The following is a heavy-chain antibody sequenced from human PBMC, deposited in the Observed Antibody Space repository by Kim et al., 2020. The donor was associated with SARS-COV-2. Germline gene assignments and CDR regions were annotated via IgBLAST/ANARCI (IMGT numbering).Heavy chain of an antibody. CDR3: VRASLTVTAPCPTVSPDFYNYGMAV. D-gene: IGHD2-21*02. CDR1: GFTFSDYW. CDR2: IMQDGSEQ. J-gene: IGHJ6*02. Sequence: GGSLRLSCVASGFTFSDYWMGWVRQAPGKGLEWVANIMQDGSEQFHVASVKGQFIICRDDAKSSLYLQMNSLTAEDTAVYYCVRASLTVTAPCPTVSPDFYNYGMAVWGQGTTVTVSS. V-gene: IGHV3-7*01.